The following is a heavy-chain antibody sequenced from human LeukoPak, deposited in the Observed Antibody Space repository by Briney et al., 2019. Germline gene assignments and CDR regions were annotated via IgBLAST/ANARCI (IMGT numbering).Heavy chain of an antibody. Sequence: PSEILSLTCTVSGGSISSSSYYWGWIRQPPGKGLEWIGSIYYSGSTYYNPSLKSRVTISVDTSKNQFSLKLSSVTAADTAVYYCARGGYCGGDCYFYYWGQGTLVTVSS. V-gene: IGHV4-39*07. J-gene: IGHJ4*02. D-gene: IGHD2-21*02. CDR3: ARGGYCGGDCYFYY. CDR2: IYYSGST. CDR1: GGSISSSSYY.